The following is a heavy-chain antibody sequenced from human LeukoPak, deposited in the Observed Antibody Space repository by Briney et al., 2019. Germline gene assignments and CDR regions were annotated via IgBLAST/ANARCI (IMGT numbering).Heavy chain of an antibody. CDR3: AREYYYDSSGYYLSGAFDI. Sequence: PSETLSPTCTVSGGSISSSSYYWGWIRQPPGKGLEWIGSIYYSGSTYYNPSLKSRVTISVDTSKNQFSLKLSSVTAADTAVYYCAREYYYDSSGYYLSGAFDIWGQGTMVTVSS. CDR1: GGSISSSSYY. V-gene: IGHV4-39*07. D-gene: IGHD3-22*01. J-gene: IGHJ3*02. CDR2: IYYSGST.